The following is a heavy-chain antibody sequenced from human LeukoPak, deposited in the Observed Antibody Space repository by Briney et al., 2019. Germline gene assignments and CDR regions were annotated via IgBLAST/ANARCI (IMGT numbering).Heavy chain of an antibody. CDR2: ITYSGDA. D-gene: IGHD3-10*01. J-gene: IGHJ4*02. CDR3: AIEGFLKDFYF. Sequence: GSLTLSCAASGFTFSSYAMRWVRQAPGKGLEWVSSITYSGDAYYADSVKGRFTISRDNYQNTLHLQLNSLRAEDTAIYYCAIEGFLKDFYFWGPGTLDPVSS. V-gene: IGHV3-23*01. CDR1: GFTFSSYA.